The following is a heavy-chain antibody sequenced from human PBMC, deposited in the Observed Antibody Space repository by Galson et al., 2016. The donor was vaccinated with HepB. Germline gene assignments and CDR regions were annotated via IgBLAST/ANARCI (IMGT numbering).Heavy chain of an antibody. CDR2: ISFDGSHH. CDR1: GFTFSSYA. V-gene: IGHV3-30*04. J-gene: IGHJ6*02. Sequence: SLRLSCAGSGFTFSSYAIHWVRQAPGKGLEWVVLISFDGSHHYYAESVKGRFTISRDNSKNAVYLQMNSLRAGDTAVYFCARVSRDCSGGSCNGDDYYYTMDVWGQGTTVSVSS. CDR3: ARVSRDCSGGSCNGDDYYYTMDV. D-gene: IGHD2-15*01.